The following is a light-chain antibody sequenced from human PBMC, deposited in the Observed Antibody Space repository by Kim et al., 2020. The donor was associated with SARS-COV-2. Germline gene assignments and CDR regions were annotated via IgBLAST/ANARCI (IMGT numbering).Light chain of an antibody. V-gene: IGKV1-39*01. CDR2: HTS. CDR1: QNINTY. CDR3: QQSSRTPHT. Sequence: ASVGDRVTITCRASQNINTYLNWYQQKPGKAPNLLIYHTSKFQSGVPSRFSGGISGSDFTLTISSLQPEDFATYYCQQSSRTPHTFGQGTKVDIK. J-gene: IGKJ2*01.